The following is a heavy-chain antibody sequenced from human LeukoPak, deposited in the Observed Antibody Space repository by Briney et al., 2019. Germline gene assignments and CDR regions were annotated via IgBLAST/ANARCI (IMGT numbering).Heavy chain of an antibody. V-gene: IGHV3-30*03. J-gene: IGHJ4*02. CDR2: ISYDGSNK. Sequence: PGRSLRLSCAASGFTFSDYGIHWVRQAPGKGLEWVAVISYDGSNKYYADSVKGRFTISRDNAKNSLYLQMNSLRAEDTAVYYCARVHYNTAMVDIDYWGQGTLVTVSS. CDR3: ARVHYNTAMVDIDY. D-gene: IGHD5-18*01. CDR1: GFTFSDYG.